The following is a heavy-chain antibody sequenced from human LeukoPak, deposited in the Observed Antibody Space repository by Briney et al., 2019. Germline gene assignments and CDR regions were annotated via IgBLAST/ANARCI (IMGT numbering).Heavy chain of an antibody. Sequence: TGGSLRLSCAASGFTFRTYDMSWVRQAPGKGLEWVSTISASGGTTYYADSVKSRFTISRDNSKSTLFLRMNSLRAEDTALYYCAKGGPYSKFSFDPWGQGTLVTVSS. D-gene: IGHD4-11*01. J-gene: IGHJ5*02. CDR2: ISASGGTT. V-gene: IGHV3-23*01. CDR1: GFTFRTYD. CDR3: AKGGPYSKFSFDP.